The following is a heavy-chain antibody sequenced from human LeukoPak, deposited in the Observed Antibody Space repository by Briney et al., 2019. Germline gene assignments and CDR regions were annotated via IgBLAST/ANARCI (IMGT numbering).Heavy chain of an antibody. CDR2: IKEDGSEK. D-gene: IGHD1-26*01. Sequence: GGSLRLSCAASGFTFSSYWMTWARQAPGKGLEWVANIKEDGSEKYYVDSVKGRFTISRDNAKNSLYLQMNSLRAEDTAVYYCASGSYCDCWGQGTLVTVSS. CDR1: GFTFSSYW. CDR3: ASGSYCDC. V-gene: IGHV3-7*01. J-gene: IGHJ4*02.